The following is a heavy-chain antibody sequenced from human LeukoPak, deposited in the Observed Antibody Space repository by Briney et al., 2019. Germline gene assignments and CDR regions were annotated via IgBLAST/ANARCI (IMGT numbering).Heavy chain of an antibody. CDR2: ISSSGSTI. CDR3: ARVPLHPLRTNGVQPTS. D-gene: IGHD2-8*01. J-gene: IGHJ4*02. CDR1: GFTFSDYY. Sequence: PGGSLRLSCTASGFTFSDYYMSWIRQAPGKGLEWVSYISSSGSTIYYADSVKGRFTISRDNAKNSLYLQMNSLRAEDTAVYYCARVPLHPLRTNGVQPTSWGQGTLVTVSS. V-gene: IGHV3-11*01.